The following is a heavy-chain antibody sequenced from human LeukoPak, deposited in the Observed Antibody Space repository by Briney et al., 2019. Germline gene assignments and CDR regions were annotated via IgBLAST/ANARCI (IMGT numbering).Heavy chain of an antibody. D-gene: IGHD3/OR15-3a*01. V-gene: IGHV4-39*01. CDR2: TFYTGRT. J-gene: IGHJ3*01. Sequence: SETLSLTCTVSGDSIISNIYWWDWVRLPPGKGLEWIGATFYTGRTFYSPSLKSRVTISVDTSKNQFSLDLSSATAADTAGYYCAPRRHNFDFYDVWGQGTRVTVSS. CDR1: GDSIISNIYW. CDR3: APRRHNFDFYDV.